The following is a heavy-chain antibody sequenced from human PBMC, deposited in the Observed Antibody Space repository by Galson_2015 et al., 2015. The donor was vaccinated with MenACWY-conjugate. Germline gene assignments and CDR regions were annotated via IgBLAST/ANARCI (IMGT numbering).Heavy chain of an antibody. D-gene: IGHD3-9*01. J-gene: IGHJ4*02. CDR1: GYTFTGYF. V-gene: IGHV1-2*06. Sequence: SVKVSCKASGYTFTGYFIHWVRQAPGQGLEWMGRINVNGGGAHYAEKFQGRVTMTRDPSIRTAYLDVTSLRSDDTAMYYCARGGSDDVLPGYYTDYYLDYWGQGTLVTVSS. CDR2: INVNGGGA. CDR3: ARGGSDDVLPGYYTDYYLDY.